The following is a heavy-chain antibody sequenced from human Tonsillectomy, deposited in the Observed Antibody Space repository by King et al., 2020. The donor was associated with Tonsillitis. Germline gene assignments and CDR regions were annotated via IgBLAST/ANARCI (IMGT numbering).Heavy chain of an antibody. Sequence: VQLVESGGGLVQPGGSLRLSCAASGFTFSNYAMSWVRQAPGKGLEWVSVLYSGGSSTYYADSVKGRFTISRDNSENTLYLQMNSLRAEDTAVYYCAKVMDQVMVTQRAFDYWGQGTLVTVSS. V-gene: IGHV3-23*03. CDR1: GFTFSNYA. CDR2: LYSGGSST. CDR3: AKVMDQVMVTQRAFDY. D-gene: IGHD3-22*01. J-gene: IGHJ4*02.